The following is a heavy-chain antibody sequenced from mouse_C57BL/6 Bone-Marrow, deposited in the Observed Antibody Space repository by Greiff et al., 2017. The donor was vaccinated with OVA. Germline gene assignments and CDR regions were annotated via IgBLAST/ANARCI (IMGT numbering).Heavy chain of an antibody. CDR1: GFNIKDDY. CDR3: TTYGNFDY. V-gene: IGHV14-4*01. Sequence: EVKLVESGAELVRPGASVKLSCTASGFNIKDDYMHWVKQRPEQGLEWIGWIDPENGDTESASKFQGKATITADTSSNTAYLQLSLLTSEDTAVYYCTTYGNFDYWGQGTTLTVSS. D-gene: IGHD2-1*01. J-gene: IGHJ2*01. CDR2: IDPENGDT.